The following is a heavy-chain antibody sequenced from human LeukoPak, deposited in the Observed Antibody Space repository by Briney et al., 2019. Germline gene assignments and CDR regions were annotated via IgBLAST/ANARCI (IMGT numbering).Heavy chain of an antibody. D-gene: IGHD2-21*01. CDR2: IYSGGST. CDR3: ASEREVNGRNIDY. J-gene: IGHJ4*02. V-gene: IGHV3-66*02. CDR1: GFTSSSYA. Sequence: PGGSLRLSCAASGFTSSSYAMSWVRQAPGKGLEWVSVIYSGGSTYYADSVKGRFTISRDNSKNTLYLQMNSLRAEDTAVYYCASEREVNGRNIDYWGQGTLVTVSS.